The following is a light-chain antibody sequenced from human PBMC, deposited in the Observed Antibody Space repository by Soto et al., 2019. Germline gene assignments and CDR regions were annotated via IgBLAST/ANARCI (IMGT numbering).Light chain of an antibody. V-gene: IGLV2-14*01. CDR2: DVS. Sequence: QSVLTQPASVSGSPGQSITISCTGTSSDIGGYNYVSWYQQHPGKAPKVIIYDVSNRPSGVSNRFSGSKSGNTASLTISGLQAEDEADYYCSSYTSSSTQVFGGGTKLTVL. J-gene: IGLJ2*01. CDR3: SSYTSSSTQV. CDR1: SSDIGGYNY.